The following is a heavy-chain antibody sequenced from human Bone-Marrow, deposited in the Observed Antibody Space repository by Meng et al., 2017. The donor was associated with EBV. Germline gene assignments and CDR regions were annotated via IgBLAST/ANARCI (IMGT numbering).Heavy chain of an antibody. J-gene: IGHJ4*02. D-gene: IGHD3-10*01. CDR2: IYYSGST. Sequence: QWHRQRAGPGLAQPSQTLSRASVCSGGSTSSGGYYWSWIRQPPGKGLEWIGYIYYSGSTSYNPSLKSRVTISIDTSKNQVSLKLSSVTVADTAVYYCARHGAYGSGSTDWGQGTLVTVSS. CDR1: GGSTSSGGYY. CDR3: ARHGAYGSGSTD. V-gene: IGHV4-30-4*01.